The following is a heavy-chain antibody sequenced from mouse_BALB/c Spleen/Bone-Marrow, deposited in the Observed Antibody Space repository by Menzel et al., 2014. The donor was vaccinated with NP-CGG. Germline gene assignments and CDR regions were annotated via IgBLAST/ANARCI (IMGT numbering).Heavy chain of an antibody. CDR1: GYTFTSYV. J-gene: IGHJ1*01. Sequence: EVQLQQSGPELVKPGASVKMSCKASGYTFTSYVMHWVKQKPGQGLEWIGYFNPYNDGTKYNEKFKGKATLTSDKSSSTAYMELSSPTSEGSAVYYCARNYGSSYWYFDVWGAGTTVTVSS. CDR3: ARNYGSSYWYFDV. CDR2: FNPYNDGT. V-gene: IGHV1-14*01. D-gene: IGHD1-1*01.